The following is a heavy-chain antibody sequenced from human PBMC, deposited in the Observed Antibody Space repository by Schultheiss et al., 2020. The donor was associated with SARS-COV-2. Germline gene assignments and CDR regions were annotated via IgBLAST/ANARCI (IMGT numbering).Heavy chain of an antibody. CDR1: GFTFSSYA. CDR3: AKDMRVVQGVLDY. CDR2: IKQDGSEK. V-gene: IGHV3-7*01. Sequence: GGSLRLSCAASGFTFSSYAMHWVRQAPGKGLEWVANIKQDGSEKYYVDSVKGRFTISRDNSKNTLYLQMNSLRAEDTAVYYCAKDMRVVQGVLDYWGQGTLVTVSS. D-gene: IGHD3-10*01. J-gene: IGHJ4*02.